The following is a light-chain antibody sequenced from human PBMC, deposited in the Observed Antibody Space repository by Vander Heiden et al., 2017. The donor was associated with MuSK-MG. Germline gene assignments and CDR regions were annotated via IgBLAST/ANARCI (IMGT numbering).Light chain of an antibody. V-gene: IGLV1-44*01. CDR2: RND. CDR3: SAWDDSLNGVV. CDR1: SSNIGRNT. J-gene: IGLJ2*01. Sequence: QSVLTQPPSASGTPGQRVTISCSGSSSNIGRNTVTWYQQLPGTAPKLLIYRNDQRPSGVPDRFSGSKSGTSGSLAISGLQSDDEADYYCSAWDDSLNGVVFGGGTKLTVL.